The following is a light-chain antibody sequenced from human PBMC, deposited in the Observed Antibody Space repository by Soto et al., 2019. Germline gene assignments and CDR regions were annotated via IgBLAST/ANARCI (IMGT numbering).Light chain of an antibody. CDR1: QSVISNS. V-gene: IGKV3-20*01. J-gene: IGKJ1*01. CDR3: QQYGTSPWT. CDR2: GAS. Sequence: EIVLTQSPATLSLSPGDTGTLSCRASQSVISNSLVWYQQKPGQVPRLLIYGASNRATGIPDRFSGSGSGTDFTLTISRVEPEDFAVYFCQQYGTSPWTFGQGTKVHIK.